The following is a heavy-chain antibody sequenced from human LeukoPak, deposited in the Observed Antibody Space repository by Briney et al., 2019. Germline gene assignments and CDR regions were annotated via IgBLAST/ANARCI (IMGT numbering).Heavy chain of an antibody. V-gene: IGHV4-34*01. CDR3: ARVGFNSRRWGRRGAFDI. CDR1: GGSFTNYY. D-gene: IGHD2-21*02. CDR2: INHSGST. J-gene: IGHJ3*02. Sequence: PSETLSLTCVVYGGSFTNYYWTWIRQPPGKGLEWIGEINHSGSTNYNPSLKSRVTISLDTSKNQFSLKLSSVTAADTAVYYCARVGFNSRRWGRRGAFDIWGQGTMVTVSS.